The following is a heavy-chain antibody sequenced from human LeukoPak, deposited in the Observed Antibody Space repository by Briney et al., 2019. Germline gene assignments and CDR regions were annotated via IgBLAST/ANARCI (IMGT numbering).Heavy chain of an antibody. CDR1: GFTLSSYV. CDR2: LTGSGGNT. V-gene: IGHV3-23*01. CDR3: AKSRVGYDY. J-gene: IGHJ4*02. D-gene: IGHD1-26*01. Sequence: GGSLRLSCAASGFTLSSYVMTWVRQAPGQGLEWVSILTGSGGNTYYADSVKGRFTISRDNSKNTLYLQMNSLRAEDTAVYYCAKSRVGYDYWGQGTLVTVSS.